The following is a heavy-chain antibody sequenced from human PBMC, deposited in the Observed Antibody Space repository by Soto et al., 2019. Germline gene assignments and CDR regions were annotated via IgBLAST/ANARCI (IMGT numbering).Heavy chain of an antibody. CDR1: GFTFSSYA. J-gene: IGHJ4*02. CDR2: ISYDGSNK. CDR3: ARDPLYQLPYDS. V-gene: IGHV3-30-3*01. Sequence: GGSLRLSCAASGFTFSSYAMHWVRQAPGKGLEWVAVISYDGSNKYYADSVKGRFTISRDNSKNTLYLQMNSLRAEDTAVYYCARDPLYQLPYDSWGQGTLVTVSP. D-gene: IGHD2-2*01.